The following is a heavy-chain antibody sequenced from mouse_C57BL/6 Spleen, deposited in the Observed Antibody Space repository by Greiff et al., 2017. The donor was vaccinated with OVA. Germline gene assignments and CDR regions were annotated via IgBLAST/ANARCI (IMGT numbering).Heavy chain of an antibody. D-gene: IGHD1-1*01. V-gene: IGHV1-69*01. J-gene: IGHJ1*03. CDR2: IDPSDSYT. Sequence: VQLQQPGAELVMPGASVKLSCKASGYTFTSYWMHWVKQRPGQGLEWIGEIDPSDSYTNYNQKFKGKSTLTVDKSSSTAYMQLSSLTSEDSAVYYCARSRLLWYFDVWGTGTTVTVSS. CDR1: GYTFTSYW. CDR3: ARSRLLWYFDV.